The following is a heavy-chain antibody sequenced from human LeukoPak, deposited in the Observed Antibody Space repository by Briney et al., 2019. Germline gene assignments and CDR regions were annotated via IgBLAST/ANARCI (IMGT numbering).Heavy chain of an antibody. CDR2: ISGSAGGT. CDR1: GVTVGTNS. J-gene: IGHJ4*02. V-gene: IGHV3-23*01. CDR3: TKDPLDY. Sequence: GGSLRLSCAASGVTVGTNSMSWARQSPGKGLEWVSGISGSAGGTFYSDSVRGRFTISRDSPKNTLYLQMNSLRVEDTAVYYCTKDPLDYWGQGTLVTVSS.